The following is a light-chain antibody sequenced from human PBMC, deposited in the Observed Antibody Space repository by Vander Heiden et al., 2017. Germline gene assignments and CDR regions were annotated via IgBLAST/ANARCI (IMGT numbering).Light chain of an antibody. CDR2: EVS. CDR3: SSYTSTSTPRFV. J-gene: IGLJ1*01. CDR1: SSDVGGYNY. Sequence: QPALTQPASVSGPPGQPIAISCTGTSSDVGGYNYVSWYQQHPGKAPKLMIFEVSHRPSGVSHRCSGSKSGTTASLTISGRQADDEADDYCSSYTSTSTPRFVFGTGTKVTVL. V-gene: IGLV2-14*01.